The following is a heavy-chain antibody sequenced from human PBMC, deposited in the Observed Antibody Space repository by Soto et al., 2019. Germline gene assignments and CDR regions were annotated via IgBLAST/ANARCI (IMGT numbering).Heavy chain of an antibody. D-gene: IGHD6-13*01. Sequence: ASVKVSCKASGYTFTSYAMHWVRQARGQRLEWMGWINAGNGNTKYSQKFQGRVTITRDTSASTAYMELSSLRSEDTAVYYCAREQQQLVLYWFDPWGQGTLVTVSS. CDR2: INAGNGNT. CDR1: GYTFTSYA. V-gene: IGHV1-3*01. J-gene: IGHJ5*02. CDR3: AREQQQLVLYWFDP.